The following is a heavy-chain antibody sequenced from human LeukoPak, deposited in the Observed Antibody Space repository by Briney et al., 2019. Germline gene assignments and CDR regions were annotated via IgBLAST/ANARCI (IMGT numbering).Heavy chain of an antibody. CDR1: GFTFSSYD. Sequence: GGSLRLSCAASGFTFSSYDMHWVRQATGKGLEWVSAIGTAGDTYYPGSAKGRFTISRENAKNSLYLQMNSLRAGDTAVYYCAREEFAMVRGVISRVYGMDVWGQGTTVTVSS. V-gene: IGHV3-13*01. J-gene: IGHJ6*02. D-gene: IGHD3-10*01. CDR3: AREEFAMVRGVISRVYGMDV. CDR2: IGTAGDT.